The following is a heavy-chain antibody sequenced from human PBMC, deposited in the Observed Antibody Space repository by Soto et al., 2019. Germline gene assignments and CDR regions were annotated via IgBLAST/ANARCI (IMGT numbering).Heavy chain of an antibody. CDR3: ARDVDRYYYDSSGYYYHY. Sequence: VASVKVSCKASGGTFSSYAISWVRQAPGQGLEWMGGIIPIFGTANYAQKFQGRVTITADESTSTAYMELSSLRSEDTAVYYCARDVDRYYYDSSGYYYHYWGQGTLVTVSS. CDR1: GGTFSSYA. V-gene: IGHV1-69*13. D-gene: IGHD3-22*01. J-gene: IGHJ4*02. CDR2: IIPIFGTA.